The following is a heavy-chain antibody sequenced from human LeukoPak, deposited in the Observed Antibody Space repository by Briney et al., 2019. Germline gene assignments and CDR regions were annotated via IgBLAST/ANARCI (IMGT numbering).Heavy chain of an antibody. V-gene: IGHV1-69*13. J-gene: IGHJ5*02. Sequence: SVKVACNASGLTFSSYAINWVLHAPGQGLEWMGGIIPIFGTANYAQKFQGRVTITADESTSTAYMEQSSLRSEVTAVYYCASNMVLLRVAYLVDPWGQGNLVTVSS. CDR3: ASNMVLLRVAYLVDP. CDR2: IIPIFGTA. D-gene: IGHD3-10*01. CDR1: GLTFSSYA.